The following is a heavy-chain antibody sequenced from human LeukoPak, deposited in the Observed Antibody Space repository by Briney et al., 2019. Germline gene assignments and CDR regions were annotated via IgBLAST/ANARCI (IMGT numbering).Heavy chain of an antibody. Sequence: GGSLRLSCAAYGFSFDDYDMSWVRQAPGKGLEWVSGINWNGGSTGYADSVKGRFTISRDNAKNSLYLQMSSLRAEDTALYYCAREEGGYFDYWGQGTLVTVSS. CDR2: INWNGGST. J-gene: IGHJ4*02. CDR3: AREEGGYFDY. D-gene: IGHD3-16*01. CDR1: GFSFDDYD. V-gene: IGHV3-20*04.